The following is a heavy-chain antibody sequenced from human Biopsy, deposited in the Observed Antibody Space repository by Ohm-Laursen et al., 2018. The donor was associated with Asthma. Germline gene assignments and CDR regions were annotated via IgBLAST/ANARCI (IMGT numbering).Heavy chain of an antibody. CDR3: ARGIYDMDV. Sequence: RSLRLSCAASGFTFSKNGMHWVRQAPGKGLEWVALIWNDGNKNYYADSVRGRFTISRGNSKNMLYLQMNSLRAEDTAVYFCARGIYDMDVRGQGTTVTVSS. V-gene: IGHV3-33*01. CDR2: IWNDGNKN. CDR1: GFTFSKNG. J-gene: IGHJ6*02.